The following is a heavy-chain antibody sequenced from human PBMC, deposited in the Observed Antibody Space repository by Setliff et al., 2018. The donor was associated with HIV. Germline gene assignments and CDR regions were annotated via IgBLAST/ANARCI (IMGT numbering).Heavy chain of an antibody. J-gene: IGHJ4*02. CDR2: IYTSGST. D-gene: IGHD5-12*01. CDR3: AAWGPRYSYGPFHFDY. Sequence: PSETLSLTCTVSGGSISSGSYYWTWIRQPAGKGLEWIGRIYTSGSTKYNPSLKSRVTISVDTSKNQFSLKVSSVTAADAAMYFCAAWGPRYSYGPFHFDYWGQGALVTVSS. V-gene: IGHV4-61*02. CDR1: GGSISSGSYY.